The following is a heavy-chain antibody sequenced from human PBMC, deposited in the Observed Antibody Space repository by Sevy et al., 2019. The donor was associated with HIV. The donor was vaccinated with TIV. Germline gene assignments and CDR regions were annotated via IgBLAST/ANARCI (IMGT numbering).Heavy chain of an antibody. CDR1: GFVFEDYG. CDR3: ARERCCGGGRYYFDT. J-gene: IGHJ4*02. Sequence: GGSLRLSCAASGFVFEDYGMNWVRQAPGKGLECVSGINWNGGSTGYADSVKGRFTISRDNAKNSLYLQMNSLRAEDTAIYYCARERCCGGGRYYFDTWGQGALVTVS. V-gene: IGHV3-20*04. CDR2: INWNGGST. D-gene: IGHD2-21*01.